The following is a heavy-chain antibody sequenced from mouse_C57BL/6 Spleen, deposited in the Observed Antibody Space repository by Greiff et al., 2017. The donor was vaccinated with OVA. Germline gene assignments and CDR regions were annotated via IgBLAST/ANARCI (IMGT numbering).Heavy chain of an antibody. V-gene: IGHV5-17*01. CDR3: ARTYDGYPHWYLDV. Sequence: EVKLMESGGGLVKPGGSLKLSCAASGFTFSDYGMHWVRQAPEKGLEWVAYISSGSSTIYYADTVKGRFTISRDNAKNTLFLQMTSLRSEDTAMYYCARTYDGYPHWYLDVWGTGTTVTVSS. CDR2: ISSGSSTI. J-gene: IGHJ1*03. D-gene: IGHD2-3*01. CDR1: GFTFSDYG.